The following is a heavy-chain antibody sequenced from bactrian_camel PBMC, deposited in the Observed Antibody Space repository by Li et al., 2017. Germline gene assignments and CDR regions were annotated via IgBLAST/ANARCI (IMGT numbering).Heavy chain of an antibody. J-gene: IGHJ7*01. CDR1: GFTFASYW. V-gene: IGHV3S1*01. CDR2: ISSDGGTT. Sequence: VQLVESGGGLVQPGGSLRLSCAASGFTFASYWMYWVRQAPGKGLEWVSSISSDGGTTYYGDSVKGRFTISRDNAMNTVYLQMNSLKSEDTGVYYCAVRLPTTPAYGPSWGEEGEARDCRINDVYGMHFWGKGTQVTVS. D-gene: IGHD4*01.